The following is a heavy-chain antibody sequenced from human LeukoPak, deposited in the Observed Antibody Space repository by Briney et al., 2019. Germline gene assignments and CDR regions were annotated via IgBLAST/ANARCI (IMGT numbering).Heavy chain of an antibody. CDR3: ARNPPAYGDYVGDNFDY. V-gene: IGHV1-46*03. J-gene: IGHJ4*02. D-gene: IGHD4-17*01. CDR1: GYTFTSYY. Sequence: ASVKVSCKASGYTFTSYYMHWVRQAPGQGLEWMGIINPSGGSTSYAQKFQGRVTMTRDTSTSTVYMELSSLRSEDTAVYYCARNPPAYGDYVGDNFDYWGQGTLVTVSS. CDR2: INPSGGST.